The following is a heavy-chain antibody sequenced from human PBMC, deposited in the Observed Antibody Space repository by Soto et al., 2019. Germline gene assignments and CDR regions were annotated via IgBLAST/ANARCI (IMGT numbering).Heavy chain of an antibody. D-gene: IGHD6-19*01. Sequence: QVQLQESGPGLVKPSETLSLTCTVSGGSISSYYWSWIRQPPGKGLEWIGYIYYSGSTNYNPSLKSRVTISVDTSKNQFSLKLSSVTAADTAVYYCARVAVVAGTRWFDPWGQGTLVTVSS. J-gene: IGHJ5*02. CDR3: ARVAVVAGTRWFDP. CDR1: GGSISSYY. V-gene: IGHV4-59*01. CDR2: IYYSGST.